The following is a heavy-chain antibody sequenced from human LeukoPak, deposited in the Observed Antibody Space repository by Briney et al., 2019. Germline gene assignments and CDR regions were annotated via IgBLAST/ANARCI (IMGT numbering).Heavy chain of an antibody. CDR1: GGPFTDYSGYS. J-gene: IGHJ6*03. Sequence: PSETLSLTCAVYGGPFTDYSGYSWSWIRQPPGKGLEWIGEINHSGSPNYNPSLESRLTISVDTSKRQFSLNLNSVTAADAAVYYCARVRHGPLEYWYYIDLWGNGTMVSVSS. CDR2: INHSGSP. D-gene: IGHD2-8*02. CDR3: ARVRHGPLEYWYYIDL. V-gene: IGHV4-34*01.